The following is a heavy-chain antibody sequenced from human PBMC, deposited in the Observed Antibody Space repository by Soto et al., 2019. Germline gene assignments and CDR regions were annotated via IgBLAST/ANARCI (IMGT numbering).Heavy chain of an antibody. J-gene: IGHJ5*02. CDR3: ARGRRDIVAVPAGANGFDP. CDR1: GGSVSSGSYC. Sequence: PSETLSLTCTVSGGSVSSGSYCWSWIRQPPGKGLEWIGYIYYSGSTNDNPSLKSRVTISVDTSKNQFSLKLSSVTAADTAVYYCARGRRDIVAVPAGANGFDPGGQGTLVTGYS. CDR2: IYYSGST. V-gene: IGHV4-61*01. D-gene: IGHD2-2*01.